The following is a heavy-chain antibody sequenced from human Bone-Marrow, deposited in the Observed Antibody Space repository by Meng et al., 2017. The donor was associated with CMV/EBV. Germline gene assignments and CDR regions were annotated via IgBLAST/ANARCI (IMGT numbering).Heavy chain of an antibody. CDR2: IIPASGTA. V-gene: IGHV1-69*13. Sequence: SVKVSCKASGGTFSNSAISWVRQAPGQGLEWVGRIIPASGTAIHAQKFQGRVTITSDESASTGYMELSSLRSEDTAVYYCAETWYSTSSGGFFRGWGQGNLVNFYS. D-gene: IGHD6-6*01. CDR3: AETWYSTSSGGFFRG. J-gene: IGHJ4*02. CDR1: GGTFSNSA.